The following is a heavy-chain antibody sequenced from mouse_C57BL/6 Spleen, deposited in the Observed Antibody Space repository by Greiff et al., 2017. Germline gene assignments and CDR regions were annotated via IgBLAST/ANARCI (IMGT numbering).Heavy chain of an antibody. J-gene: IGHJ4*01. CDR1: GYTFTSYW. CDR2: IYPGNSDT. Sequence: EVQLQQSGTVLARPGASVKMSCKTSGYTFTSYWMHWVKQRPGQGLEWIGAIYPGNSDTSYNQKFKGKAKLTAVTSASTAYMELSSLTNEDSAVYYCTREATVVGGYYAMDYWDQGTSVTVSS. V-gene: IGHV1-5*01. CDR3: TREATVVGGYYAMDY. D-gene: IGHD1-1*01.